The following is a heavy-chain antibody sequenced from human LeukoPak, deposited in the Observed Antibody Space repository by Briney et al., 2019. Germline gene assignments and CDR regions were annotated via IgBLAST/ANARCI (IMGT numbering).Heavy chain of an antibody. V-gene: IGHV3-48*01. J-gene: IGHJ4*02. CDR1: GFTFSDYN. CDR2: ISSSSSTI. Sequence: GGSLRLSCAASGFTFSDYNRNWVRQPPGKGLEWVSYISSSSSTIYYADSVKGRFTISRDNAKNSLYLQMNSLRAEDTAVYYCARAYSGYTYGYRYWGQGTLVTVSS. CDR3: ARAYSGYTYGYRY. D-gene: IGHD5-18*01.